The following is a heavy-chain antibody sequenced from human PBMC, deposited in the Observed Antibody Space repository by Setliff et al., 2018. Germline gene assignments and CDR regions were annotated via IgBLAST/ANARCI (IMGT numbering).Heavy chain of an antibody. CDR1: GYSFINYG. J-gene: IGHJ6*03. CDR2: NSV. CDR3: ARPTSAGRLWYMDV. V-gene: IGHV1-18*01. Sequence: ASVKVSCKTSGYSFINYGINWVRQAPGQGLEWMGWNSVYARKFQGRVTMTIDTPTSTAYMELRSLRADDTAVYYCARPTSAGRLWYMDVWGTGTTVTVS. D-gene: IGHD1-26*01.